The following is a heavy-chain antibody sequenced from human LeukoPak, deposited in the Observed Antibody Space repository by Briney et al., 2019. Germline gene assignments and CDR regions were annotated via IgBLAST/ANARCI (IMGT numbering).Heavy chain of an antibody. CDR2: IYYSGST. D-gene: IGHD3-10*01. V-gene: IGHV4-30-4*01. CDR1: GGSISSGDYY. CDR3: ARDSFLYGSNY. Sequence: SETLSLTCTVSGGSISSGDYYWSWIRQPPGKGLEWIGYIYYSGSTYYNPSLKSRVTISVDTSKNQFSLKLSSVTAADTAVYYCARDSFLYGSNYWGQGTLVTVSS. J-gene: IGHJ4*02.